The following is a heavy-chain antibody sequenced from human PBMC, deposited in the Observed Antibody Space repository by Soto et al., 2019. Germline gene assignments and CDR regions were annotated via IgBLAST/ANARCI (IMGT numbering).Heavy chain of an antibody. CDR3: GKPAQLPPCFYALDV. V-gene: IGHV5-51*01. Sequence: PGESLQISCKVSGYRFTTYWIAWVRQMPGKGLEWMGIIHPGDSDTRYSPSFQGQVTISADKSVGTAFLQWSRLKASDTATYYCGKPAQLPPCFYALDVWGQGTTVTVSS. CDR1: GYRFTTYW. J-gene: IGHJ6*02. D-gene: IGHD2-2*01. CDR2: IHPGDSDT.